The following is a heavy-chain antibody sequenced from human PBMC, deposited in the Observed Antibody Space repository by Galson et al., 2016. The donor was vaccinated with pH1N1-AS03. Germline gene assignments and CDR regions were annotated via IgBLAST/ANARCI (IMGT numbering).Heavy chain of an antibody. CDR3: ARDWGFSWTSRTTFDF. CDR1: GFTFTDYY. V-gene: IGHV3-11*01. D-gene: IGHD6-13*01. J-gene: IGHJ3*01. Sequence: LRLTCAASGFTFTDYYMTWIRQAPGKGLELISYISSRGSTKYYADSVKGRFAISRDDAKKSVYLQMDRLRVEDTAVYYCARDWGFSWTSRTTFDFWGQGTIVAVSA. CDR2: ISSRGSTK.